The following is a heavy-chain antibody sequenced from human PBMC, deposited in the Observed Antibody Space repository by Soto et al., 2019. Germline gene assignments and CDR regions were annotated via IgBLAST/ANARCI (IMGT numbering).Heavy chain of an antibody. CDR2: ISGSGGTT. CDR3: ARDPYIIETTHDF. D-gene: IGHD3-16*01. CDR1: GFTFGSYG. Sequence: EVQLMESGGDLVQPGGSPRLSCEASGFTFGSYGMSWVRQSPGKGLEWVSTISGSGGTTFYADSVKGRFTISRDNAKNTLYLQMNSLRAEDTAIYYCARDPYIIETTHDFWGQGTLVTVS. V-gene: IGHV3-23*01. J-gene: IGHJ4*02.